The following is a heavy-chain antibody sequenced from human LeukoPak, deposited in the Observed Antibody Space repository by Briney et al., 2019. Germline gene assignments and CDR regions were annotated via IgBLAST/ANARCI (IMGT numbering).Heavy chain of an antibody. CDR1: GYIFANYW. CDR2: IYPADSNS. CDR3: ARHNASGNFFDF. D-gene: IGHD3-10*01. V-gene: IGHV5-51*01. Sequence: GESLKISCKGSGYIFANYWFGWVRQMPGKGLEWMGIIYPADSNSRYSPSFRGQVTISADKPTSTAYLQWSSLKASDTAMYYCARHNASGNFFDFWGQGTLVTVSS. J-gene: IGHJ4*02.